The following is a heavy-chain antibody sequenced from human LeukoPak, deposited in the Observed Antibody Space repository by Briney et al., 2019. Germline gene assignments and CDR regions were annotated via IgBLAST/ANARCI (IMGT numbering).Heavy chain of an antibody. CDR1: GFTFSSYA. J-gene: IGHJ6*02. V-gene: IGHV3-23*01. CDR2: ISGSGGRT. Sequence: GGSLRLSCAASGFTFSSYAMSWVRQAPGKGLEWVSAISGSGGRTYYADCVKGRFTSSRENYKNTVYVEMNSLRAEDRAVYYCAKDRPHIVVVPAANYYYYGMDVWGQGTTVTVSS. D-gene: IGHD2-2*01. CDR3: AKDRPHIVVVPAANYYYYGMDV.